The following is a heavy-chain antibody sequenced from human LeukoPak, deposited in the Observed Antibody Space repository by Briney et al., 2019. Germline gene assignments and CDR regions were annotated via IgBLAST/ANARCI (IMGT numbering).Heavy chain of an antibody. CDR1: GFTVSGNY. Sequence: GGSLRLSCAASGFTVSGNYMSWVRQAPGKGLEWVSVIYSGGSTYYADSVKGRFTISRDNSKNTLYLQMNSLRAEDTAVYYCASLYSSWSGWFDPWGQGTLVTVSS. V-gene: IGHV3-53*01. CDR3: ASLYSSWSGWFDP. CDR2: IYSGGST. J-gene: IGHJ5*02. D-gene: IGHD3-16*01.